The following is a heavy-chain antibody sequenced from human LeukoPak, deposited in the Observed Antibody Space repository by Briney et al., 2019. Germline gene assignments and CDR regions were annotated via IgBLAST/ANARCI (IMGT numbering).Heavy chain of an antibody. D-gene: IGHD6-13*01. Sequence: PGGSLRLSCAASGLTFSSYAMSWVRQAPGKGLEWVSAISGSGGSTYYADSVKGRFTISRDNSKNTLHLQMNSLRAEDTAVYYCAKDRGAAAGSLPPDDYWGQGTLVTVSS. V-gene: IGHV3-23*01. J-gene: IGHJ4*02. CDR2: ISGSGGST. CDR1: GLTFSSYA. CDR3: AKDRGAAAGSLPPDDY.